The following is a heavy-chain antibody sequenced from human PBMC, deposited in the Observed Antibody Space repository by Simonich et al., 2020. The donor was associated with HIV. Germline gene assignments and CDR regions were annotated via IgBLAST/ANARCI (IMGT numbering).Heavy chain of an antibody. CDR3: AGLGLSVTDQYFQH. Sequence: EVQLVQSGAEVKKPGESLKISCKGSGYSFTSYWSGWVLQMSGKGLGWIGIIYTCDSDTRYSPSFQGQVTSSADKSISTAYLQLSSLKASDTAMYYCAGLGLSVTDQYFQHWGQGTLVTVSS. CDR2: IYTCDSDT. D-gene: IGHD4-4*01. J-gene: IGHJ1*01. V-gene: IGHV5-51*01. CDR1: GYSFTSYW.